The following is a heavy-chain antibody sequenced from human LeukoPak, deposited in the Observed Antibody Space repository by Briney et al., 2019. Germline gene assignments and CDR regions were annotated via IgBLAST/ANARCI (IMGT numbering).Heavy chain of an antibody. CDR2: ISYDGSNK. CDR3: AGLAVAGTRYDY. V-gene: IGHV3-30-3*01. CDR1: GFTFSSYA. D-gene: IGHD6-19*01. J-gene: IGHJ4*02. Sequence: PGGSLRLSCAASGFTFSSYAMHWVRQAPGKGLEWVAVISYDGSNKYYADSVKGRFTISRDNSKNTLYLQMNSLRAEDTAVYYCAGLAVAGTRYDYWGQGTLVTVSS.